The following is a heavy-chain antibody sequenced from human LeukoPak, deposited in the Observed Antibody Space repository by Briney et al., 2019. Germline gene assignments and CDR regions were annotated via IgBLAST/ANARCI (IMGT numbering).Heavy chain of an antibody. J-gene: IGHJ4*02. D-gene: IGHD3-10*01. CDR1: GYTFTGYY. V-gene: IGHV1-2*02. CDR2: INPSSGGT. Sequence: ASVKVSCKASGYTFTGYYMHWVRQAPGQGLEWMGWINPSSGGTNYAQKFQGRVTMTRDTSISTAYMELSRLRSDDTAVYYCARPRVTISLEDWGQGTLVTVSS. CDR3: ARPRVTISLED.